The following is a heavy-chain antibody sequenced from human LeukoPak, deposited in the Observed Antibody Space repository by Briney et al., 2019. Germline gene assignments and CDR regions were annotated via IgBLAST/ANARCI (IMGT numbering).Heavy chain of an antibody. Sequence: SETLSLTCTVSGGSISTTNWWTWVRQPPGEGLEWIGEVHLSGRTHYNPSLESRVTMSVDMSENHISLRLTSVTAADTAVYYCAREGGPYRPLDYSGQGTLVTVSS. CDR3: AREGGPYRPLDY. CDR1: GGSISTTNW. V-gene: IGHV4-4*02. CDR2: VHLSGRT. J-gene: IGHJ4*02.